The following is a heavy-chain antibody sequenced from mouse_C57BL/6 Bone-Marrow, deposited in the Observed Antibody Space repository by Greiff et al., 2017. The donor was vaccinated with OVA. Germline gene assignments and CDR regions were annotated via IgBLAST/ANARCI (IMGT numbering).Heavy chain of an antibody. J-gene: IGHJ3*01. CDR1: EYEFPSHD. V-gene: IGHV5-2*01. CDR2: INSDGGST. Sequence: EVQGVESGGGLVQPGESLKLSCESNEYEFPSHDMSWVRKTPEKRLELVAAINSDGGSTYYPDTMERQFIITRANTKKTLYLQMSMLRSEGTAFDYSARGGLFYGSATFAYWGQGTLVTVSS. CDR3: ARGGLFYGSATFAY. D-gene: IGHD1-1*01.